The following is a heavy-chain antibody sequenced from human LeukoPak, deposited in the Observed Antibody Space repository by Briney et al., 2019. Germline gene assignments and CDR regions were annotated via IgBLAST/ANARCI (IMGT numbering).Heavy chain of an antibody. J-gene: IGHJ4*02. CDR3: ARVNVDTVATITGGYYYFDY. D-gene: IGHD5-12*01. CDR2: IYYSGST. V-gene: IGHV4-59*01. CDR1: GGSISSYY. Sequence: SETLSLTCTVSGGSISSYYWSWIRQPPGKGLEWIGYIYYSGSTNYNPSLKSRVTISVDTSKNQFSLKLSSVTAADTAVYYCARVNVDTVATITGGYYYFDYWGQGTLVTVSS.